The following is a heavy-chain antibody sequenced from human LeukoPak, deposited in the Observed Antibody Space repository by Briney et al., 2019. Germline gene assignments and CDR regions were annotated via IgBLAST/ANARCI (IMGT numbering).Heavy chain of an antibody. Sequence: PGGSLLLSCEGSGFPFSSYEMNWLRQAPGKGLEWVSHIDSGRITIYYSDSVKARFTISGDNATNSIYLQMDSLRVEDTAIYYCARDSVGDLLDYWGQGTPVTVS. CDR2: IDSGRITI. CDR3: ARDSVGDLLDY. V-gene: IGHV3-48*03. D-gene: IGHD4-17*01. J-gene: IGHJ4*02. CDR1: GFPFSSYE.